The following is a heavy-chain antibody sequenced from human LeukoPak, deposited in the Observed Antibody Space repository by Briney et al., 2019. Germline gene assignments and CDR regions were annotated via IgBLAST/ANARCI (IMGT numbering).Heavy chain of an antibody. CDR3: ARDLVYGY. CDR1: GGSISSHY. Sequence: SETLSLTCTVSGGSISSHYWSWIRQPPGKGLEWIGYIYYSGSTNYNPSLKSRVTISVDTSKNQFSLKLSSVTAADTAVYYCARDLVYGYWGQGTLVTVSS. CDR2: IYYSGST. D-gene: IGHD6-6*01. J-gene: IGHJ4*02. V-gene: IGHV4-59*11.